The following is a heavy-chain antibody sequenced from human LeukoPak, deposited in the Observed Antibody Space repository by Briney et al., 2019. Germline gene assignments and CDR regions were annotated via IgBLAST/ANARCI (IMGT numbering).Heavy chain of an antibody. CDR3: AKDFRSWGYARPIDY. J-gene: IGHJ4*02. V-gene: IGHV3-30-3*01. D-gene: IGHD5-18*01. CDR1: GFTFSSYA. Sequence: PGGSLRLSCAASGFTFSSYAMHWVRQAPGKGLEWVAVISYDGSNKYYADSVKGRFTISRDNSKNTLYLQMNSLRAEDTAVYYCAKDFRSWGYARPIDYWGQEPLVTVSS. CDR2: ISYDGSNK.